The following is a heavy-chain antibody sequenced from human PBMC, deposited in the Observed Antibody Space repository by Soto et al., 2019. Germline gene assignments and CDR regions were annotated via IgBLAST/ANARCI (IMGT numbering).Heavy chain of an antibody. CDR3: ARDGYCSGGSCYSPVNWFDP. V-gene: IGHV1-18*01. Sequence: ASVKVSCKASGYTFTSYGISWVRQAPGQGLEWMGWISAYNGNTNYAQKLQGRVTMTTDTSTSTAYMELRSLRSDDTAVYYCARDGYCSGGSCYSPVNWFDPWGQGTLVTVSS. D-gene: IGHD2-15*01. CDR2: ISAYNGNT. CDR1: GYTFTSYG. J-gene: IGHJ5*02.